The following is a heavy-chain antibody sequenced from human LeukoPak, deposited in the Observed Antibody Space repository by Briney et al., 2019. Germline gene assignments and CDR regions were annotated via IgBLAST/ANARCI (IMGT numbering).Heavy chain of an antibody. V-gene: IGHV4-39*01. D-gene: IGHD5-18*01. J-gene: IGHJ5*02. Sequence: PSETLSLTCAVSGASISSSNYYWGWVRQSPGKGLEWIGNIYSSGNTYYNASLKSRVTLSVDTSQNQLSLKLSSVTAADTAVYYCAGVALAMAWFDPWGQGTLVTVSS. CDR3: AGVALAMAWFDP. CDR2: IYSSGNT. CDR1: GASISSSNYY.